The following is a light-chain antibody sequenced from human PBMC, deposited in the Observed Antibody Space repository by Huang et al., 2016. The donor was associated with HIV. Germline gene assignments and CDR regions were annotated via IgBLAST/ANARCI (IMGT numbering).Light chain of an antibody. J-gene: IGKJ2*01. CDR3: QHSFRSPYT. CDR2: GVS. V-gene: IGKV1-39*01. CDR1: QRISKY. Sequence: DIQMTQSPSSLSASVGDRVTITCRASQRISKYLNWYQQKPGRAPNLLIYGVSNLQSGVPSRFSGSGSETDFTLTISGLQPGDFATYYCQHSFRSPYTFGQGTKVDMK.